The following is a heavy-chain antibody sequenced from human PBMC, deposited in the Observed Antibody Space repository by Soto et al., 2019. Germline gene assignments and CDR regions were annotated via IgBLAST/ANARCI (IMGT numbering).Heavy chain of an antibody. CDR2: ISWNSGSI. CDR1: GFTFDDYA. D-gene: IGHD5-12*01. J-gene: IGHJ4*02. V-gene: IGHV3-9*01. CDR3: AKDLVRWLQLPDY. Sequence: PGGSLRLSCAASGFTFDDYAMHWVRQAPGKGLEWVSGISWNSGSIGYADSVKGRFTISRDNAKNSLYLQMNSLRAEDTALYYCAKDLVRWLQLPDYWGQGTLVTVSS.